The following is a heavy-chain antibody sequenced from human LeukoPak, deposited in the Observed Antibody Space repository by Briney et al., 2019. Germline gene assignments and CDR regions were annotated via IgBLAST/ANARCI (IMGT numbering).Heavy chain of an antibody. V-gene: IGHV3-21*06. J-gene: IGHJ3*01. CDR2: ISSSSRYI. CDR1: GFVFSDYN. D-gene: IGHD2-21*02. Sequence: GGSLRLSCAASGFVFSDYNINWVRQASGKGLEWVAFISSSSRYIYYADSLQGRVAISRDNAKNSLDLQLNSLRAEDTAMYYCTRVDNCGGDCGAFDLWGHGTMVIVSS. CDR3: TRVDNCGGDCGAFDL.